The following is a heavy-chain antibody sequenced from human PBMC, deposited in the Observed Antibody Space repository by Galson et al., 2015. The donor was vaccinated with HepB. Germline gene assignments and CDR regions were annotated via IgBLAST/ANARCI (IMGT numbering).Heavy chain of an antibody. CDR3: AKDNVGAKVYYYGMDV. Sequence: SLRLSCAASGFTFSSYGMHWVRQTPGKGLEWVAVISYDGSDKYYADSVKGRFTISRDNSKNTLYLQMNSLRAEDTAVYYCAKDNVGAKVYYYGMDVWGQGTTVTVSS. V-gene: IGHV3-30*18. D-gene: IGHD1-26*01. CDR2: ISYDGSDK. J-gene: IGHJ6*02. CDR1: GFTFSSYG.